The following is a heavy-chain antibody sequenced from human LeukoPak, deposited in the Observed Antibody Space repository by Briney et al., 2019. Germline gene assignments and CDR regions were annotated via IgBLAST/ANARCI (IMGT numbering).Heavy chain of an antibody. J-gene: IGHJ6*02. CDR3: ARDGPSTVTTSYYGMDV. CDR2: IYSGGST. V-gene: IGHV3-66*01. Sequence: GGSLRLSCAASGFTVSSNYMSWVRQAPGKGLEWVSVIYSGGSTYYADSVKGRFTISGDNSKNTLYLQMNSLRAEDTAVYYCARDGPSTVTTSYYGMDVWGQGTTVTVSS. D-gene: IGHD4-4*01. CDR1: GFTVSSNY.